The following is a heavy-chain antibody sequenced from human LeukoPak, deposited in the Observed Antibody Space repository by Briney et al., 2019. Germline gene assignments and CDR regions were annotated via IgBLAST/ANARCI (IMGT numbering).Heavy chain of an antibody. D-gene: IGHD3-3*01. CDR1: GYTFSSYG. CDR3: ARAAYYDFWSGYYFDY. CDR2: INAGNGNT. Sequence: ASVKVSCKTSGYTFSSYGISWVRQAPGQGLEWMGWINAGNGNTKYSQKFQGRVTITRDTSASTAYMELSSLRSEDTAVYYCARAAYYDFWSGYYFDYWGQGTLVTVSS. J-gene: IGHJ4*02. V-gene: IGHV1-3*01.